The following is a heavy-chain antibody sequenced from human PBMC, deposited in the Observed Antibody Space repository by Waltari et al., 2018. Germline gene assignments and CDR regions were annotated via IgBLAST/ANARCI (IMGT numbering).Heavy chain of an antibody. Sequence: QVHLQESGPGLVKPSETLSLTCTVSNGSLNNHYWSWIRPPPGKRMEWIGWINQITGDTNYNPSLESRVIISSHISKKQFSLKLTSVTAADTAIYYCAREGSLYSSTGGWIGPWGQGMLVTVSS. D-gene: IGHD2-2*01. CDR2: INQITGDT. CDR3: AREGSLYSSTGGWIGP. CDR1: NGSLNNHY. V-gene: IGHV4-59*11. J-gene: IGHJ5*01.